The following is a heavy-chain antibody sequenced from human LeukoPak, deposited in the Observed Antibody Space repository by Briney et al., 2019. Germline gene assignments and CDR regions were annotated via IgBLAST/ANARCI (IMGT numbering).Heavy chain of an antibody. CDR2: IKQDGREK. V-gene: IGHV3-7*01. Sequence: GGSLRLSCAASGFTFTTYWMSWVRQAPGKGLEWVANIKQDGREKYYVDSVKGRFTISRDNARKSLYLQMNSLRAADTAVYYCARDAKLVAAPFDYWGQGTLVTVSS. CDR3: ARDAKLVAAPFDY. D-gene: IGHD2-8*02. CDR1: GFTFTTYW. J-gene: IGHJ4*02.